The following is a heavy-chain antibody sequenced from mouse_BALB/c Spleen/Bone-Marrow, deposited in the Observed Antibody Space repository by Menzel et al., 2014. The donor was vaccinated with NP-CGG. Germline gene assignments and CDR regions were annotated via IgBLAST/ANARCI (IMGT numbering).Heavy chain of an antibody. Sequence: EVKLVESGGGLVQPGGSLRLSCATSGFTFTDYYMNWVRQPPGKALEWLGFIRNKANGYTTEYSASVKGRFTISRDNSQSILYLQMNTLRAEDSATYYCARDKGGILFDYWGQGTTLTASS. J-gene: IGHJ2*01. V-gene: IGHV7-3*02. CDR3: ARDKGGILFDY. CDR1: GFTFTDYY. D-gene: IGHD1-1*02. CDR2: IRNKANGYTT.